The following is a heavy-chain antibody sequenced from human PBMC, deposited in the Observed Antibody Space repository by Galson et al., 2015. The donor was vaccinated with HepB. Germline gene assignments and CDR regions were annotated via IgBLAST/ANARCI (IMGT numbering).Heavy chain of an antibody. CDR2: IFSDGST. D-gene: IGHD2/OR15-2a*01. CDR1: GFTVSSNY. CDR3: AREGSGYYVWYFDL. J-gene: IGHJ2*01. Sequence: SLRLSCAASGFTVSSNYMSWVRQAPGKGLEWVSVIFSDGSTYYADSVKGRFTISRDNSKNTVYLQMNSLRAEDAAVYYCAREGSGYYVWYFDLWGRGTLVTVSS. V-gene: IGHV3-53*01.